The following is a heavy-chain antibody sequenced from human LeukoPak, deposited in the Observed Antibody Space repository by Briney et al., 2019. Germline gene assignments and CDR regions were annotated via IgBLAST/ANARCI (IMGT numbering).Heavy chain of an antibody. V-gene: IGHV3-53*01. D-gene: IGHD6-13*01. J-gene: IGHJ4*02. CDR3: AREVVAAAGGAFDH. CDR1: GFTVSSNY. CDR2: IYSGGST. Sequence: PGGSLRLSCAASGFTVSSNYMSWVRQAPGKGLEWVSVIYSGGSTYYADSVKGRFTISRDNSKNTLYLQMNSLRAEDTAVYYCAREVVAAAGGAFDHWGQGTLVTVSS.